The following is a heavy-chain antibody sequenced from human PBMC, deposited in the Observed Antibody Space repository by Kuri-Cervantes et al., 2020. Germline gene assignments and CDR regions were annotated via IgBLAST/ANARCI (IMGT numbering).Heavy chain of an antibody. V-gene: IGHV3-23*01. CDR1: GFTFSTYA. D-gene: IGHD3-10*01. CDR3: AKGGYGSGGYGDY. J-gene: IGHJ4*02. CDR2: IGGSGSTT. Sequence: LSLTCAASGFTFSTYAMTWVRQAPGKGLEWVSTIGGSGSTTYYADSVKGRFTISRDNSKNTLYLQMNSLRAEDTAIYYCAKGGYGSGGYGDYWGQGTVVTVSS.